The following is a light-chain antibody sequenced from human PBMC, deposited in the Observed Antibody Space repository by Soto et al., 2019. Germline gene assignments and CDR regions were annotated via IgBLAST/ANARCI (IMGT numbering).Light chain of an antibody. CDR3: SSYTISSTPVV. V-gene: IGLV2-14*01. J-gene: IGLJ2*01. Sequence: QSALTQPASVSGSPGQSITISCTGTSSDVGGYNYVSWYQQHPGKAPKLMIYDVSNRPSGVSNRFSGAKSGNTASLSISGLQAEDEADYYRSSYTISSTPVVFGGGTKLTVL. CDR2: DVS. CDR1: SSDVGGYNY.